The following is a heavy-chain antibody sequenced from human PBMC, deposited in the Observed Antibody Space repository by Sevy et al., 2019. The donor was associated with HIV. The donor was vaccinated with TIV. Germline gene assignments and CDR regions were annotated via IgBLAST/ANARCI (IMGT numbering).Heavy chain of an antibody. V-gene: IGHV3-30*04. Sequence: GGSLRVSCAASGFSFNGYAMHWVRQAPGKGLEWLAVISYDGSVKYYTESVKGRFTISRDNTKNTLFLQLNSLRPEDTAVYYSVREGRNYEYVWGTYHSGFRAQGTLVTVSS. CDR2: ISYDGSVK. D-gene: IGHD3-16*02. CDR3: VREGRNYEYVWGTYHSGF. J-gene: IGHJ4*02. CDR1: GFSFNGYA.